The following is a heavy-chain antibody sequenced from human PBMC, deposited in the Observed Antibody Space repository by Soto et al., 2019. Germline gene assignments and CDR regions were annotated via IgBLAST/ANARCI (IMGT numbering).Heavy chain of an antibody. Sequence: SATLSLTCRVSDGSMNSDSSYWGWIRQPPGKGLEWIGVINHSGSTYHNLSLKGRVTMSVDASRNQFSLKLTSMTAADTAVYYCARLGGYVSVGYYYLWDSWGQGTLVTVSS. CDR1: DGSMNSDSSY. CDR2: INHSGST. CDR3: ARLGGYVSVGYYYLWDS. J-gene: IGHJ4*02. D-gene: IGHD3-22*01. V-gene: IGHV4-39*01.